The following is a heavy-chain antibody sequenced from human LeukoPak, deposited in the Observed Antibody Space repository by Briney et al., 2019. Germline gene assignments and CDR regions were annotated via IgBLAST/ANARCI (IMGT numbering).Heavy chain of an antibody. V-gene: IGHV1-69*01. CDR3: AINSLRYCTNGVCYLNAFDI. CDR1: EGTFSSYA. Sequence: SVKVSCKASEGTFSSYAISGVRQAPGQGLEWMGGIIPVFGTANYAQKFQGRVTITADESTSTAYMELSSLRSEDTAVYYCAINSLRYCTNGVCYLNAFDIWGQGTMVTVSS. CDR2: IIPVFGTA. J-gene: IGHJ3*02. D-gene: IGHD2-8*01.